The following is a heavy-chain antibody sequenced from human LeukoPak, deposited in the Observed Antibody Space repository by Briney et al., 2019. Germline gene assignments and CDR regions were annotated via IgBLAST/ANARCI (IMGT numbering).Heavy chain of an antibody. CDR2: ISGSGDKT. J-gene: IGHJ4*02. V-gene: IGHV3-23*01. D-gene: IGHD6-19*01. Sequence: GGSLRLSCAASGSSFSTYAMTWIRQAPGKGLEWVSSISGSGDKTYYAESVKGRFTISRDSSKNTLFLQVNSLRAEDTAIFYCAKRSAYTTGWFFDLWGQGTLVTVSS. CDR1: GSSFSTYA. CDR3: AKRSAYTTGWFFDL.